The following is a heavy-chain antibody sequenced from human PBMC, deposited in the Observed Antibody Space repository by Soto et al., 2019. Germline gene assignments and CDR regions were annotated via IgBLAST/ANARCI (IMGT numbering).Heavy chain of an antibody. Sequence: SETLSLTCAVYGGSFSGYYWSWIRQPPGKGLEWIGEINHSGSTNYNPSLKSRVTISVDTSKNQFSLKLSSVTAADTAVYYCARASTWASCSGGSCYFYYYYYYMDVCGKGTTVTVSS. CDR2: INHSGST. V-gene: IGHV4-34*01. D-gene: IGHD2-15*01. J-gene: IGHJ6*03. CDR1: GGSFSGYY. CDR3: ARASTWASCSGGSCYFYYYYYYMDV.